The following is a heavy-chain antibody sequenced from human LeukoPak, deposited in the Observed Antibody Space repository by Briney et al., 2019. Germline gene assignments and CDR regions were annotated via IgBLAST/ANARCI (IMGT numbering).Heavy chain of an antibody. CDR3: ARGYSDSSGIDY. D-gene: IGHD3-22*01. Sequence: GGSLRLSCAASGFTFSNCLMTWVRQAPGKGLDWVANIKQDGNEKYYVDSVKGRFTVSRDNAKNSLYLQMNSLRAEDTAVYYCARGYSDSSGIDYWGQGTLVTVSS. CDR2: IKQDGNEK. V-gene: IGHV3-7*04. CDR1: GFTFSNCL. J-gene: IGHJ4*02.